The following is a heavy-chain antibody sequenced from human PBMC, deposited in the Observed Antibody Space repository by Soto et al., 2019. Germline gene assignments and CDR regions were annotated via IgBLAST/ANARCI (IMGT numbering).Heavy chain of an antibody. D-gene: IGHD3-22*01. CDR3: ARSVVEFDDSSDYYDFDY. CDR1: GDGVSSNTAA. V-gene: IGHV6-1*01. Sequence: SQTLSLTCAISGDGVSSNTAAWNWIRQSPSRGLEWLGRTYYRSKWYNDYTVSVKSRITINPDPSKNQFSLQLNSVTPEDTAVYDCARSVVEFDDSSDYYDFDYWGQGTVGTVAS. J-gene: IGHJ4*02. CDR2: TYYRSKWYN.